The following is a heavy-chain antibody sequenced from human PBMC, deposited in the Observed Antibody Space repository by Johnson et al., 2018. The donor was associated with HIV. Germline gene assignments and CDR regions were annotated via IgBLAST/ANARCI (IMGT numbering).Heavy chain of an antibody. D-gene: IGHD2-21*02. CDR1: GLSVSINY. Sequence: VQLVESGGGLIQPGGSLRLSCAVSGLSVSINYITWVRQAPGKGLVWVSRIKTDGSSTSYADSVKGRFTISRDNAKNTLYLEMKSLRVDDTAVYYCVRDDYAFHIWGQGTMVTVSS. V-gene: IGHV3-74*01. J-gene: IGHJ3*02. CDR3: VRDDYAFHI. CDR2: IKTDGSST.